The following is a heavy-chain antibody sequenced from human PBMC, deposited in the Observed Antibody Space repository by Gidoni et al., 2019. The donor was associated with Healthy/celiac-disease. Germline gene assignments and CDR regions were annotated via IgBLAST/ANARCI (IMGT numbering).Heavy chain of an antibody. CDR1: GGSISSSSYY. CDR2: IYYSGST. CDR3: ARHAFFYDSSGYYPPDAFDI. D-gene: IGHD3-22*01. V-gene: IGHV4-39*01. Sequence: QLQLQESGPGLVKPSETLSLTCTVSGGSISSSSYYWGWIRQPPGKGLEWIGSIYYSGSTYYNPSLKSRGTISVDTSKNQFSLKLSSVTAADTAVYYCARHAFFYDSSGYYPPDAFDIWGQGTMVTVSS. J-gene: IGHJ3*02.